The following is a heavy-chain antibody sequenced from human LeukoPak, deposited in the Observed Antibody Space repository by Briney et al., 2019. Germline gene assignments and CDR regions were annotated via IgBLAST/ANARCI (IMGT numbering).Heavy chain of an antibody. Sequence: SVKVSCKASGGTFISYAISWVRQAPGQGLEWMGGIIPIFGTANYAQKFQGRVTITTDESTSTAYMELSSLRSEDTAVYYCAGEPRAGTGGFDYWGQGTLVTVSS. CDR3: AGEPRAGTGGFDY. CDR1: GGTFISYA. V-gene: IGHV1-69*05. CDR2: IIPIFGTA. D-gene: IGHD1-14*01. J-gene: IGHJ4*02.